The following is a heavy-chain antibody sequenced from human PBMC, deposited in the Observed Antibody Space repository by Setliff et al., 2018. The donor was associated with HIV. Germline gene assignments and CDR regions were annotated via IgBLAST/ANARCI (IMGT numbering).Heavy chain of an antibody. CDR2: IYNPGST. Sequence: RDPPGKGLEWIGYIYNPGSTNFNPSLQSRVSMSVDVSTNQFSLRLTSVTAADTAVYYCARLRLAVMMSLDYFDLWGRGTLVTVSS. J-gene: IGHJ2*01. D-gene: IGHD3-9*01. V-gene: IGHV4-28*01. CDR3: ARLRLAVMMSLDYFDL.